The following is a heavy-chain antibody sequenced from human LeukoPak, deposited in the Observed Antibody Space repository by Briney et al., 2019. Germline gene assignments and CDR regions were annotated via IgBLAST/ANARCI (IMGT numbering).Heavy chain of an antibody. Sequence: SETLSLTCAVSGGSISSGGYSWSWIRQPPGKGLEWIGYIYHSGSTYYNPSLKSRVTISVDRSKNQFSLKLSSVTAADTAVYYCARLVVPAELDYWGQGTLVTVSS. J-gene: IGHJ4*02. CDR3: ARLVVPAELDY. CDR1: GGSISSGGYS. D-gene: IGHD2-2*01. CDR2: IYHSGST. V-gene: IGHV4-30-2*01.